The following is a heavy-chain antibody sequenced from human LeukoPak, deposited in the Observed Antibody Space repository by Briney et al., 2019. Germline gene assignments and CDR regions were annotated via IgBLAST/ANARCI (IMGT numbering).Heavy chain of an antibody. V-gene: IGHV3-64*01. CDR2: ISSTGTST. Sequence: GGSLRLSCAASGFIFSSYAMHWVRQAPGKGLEYVSAISSTGTSTYYANSVKGRFTISRDNSKNTLYLQMGSLRGEDMAVYYCARVGKTSLAYWGQGTLVTVSS. CDR1: GFIFSSYA. CDR3: ARVGKTSLAY. J-gene: IGHJ4*02. D-gene: IGHD3-3*02.